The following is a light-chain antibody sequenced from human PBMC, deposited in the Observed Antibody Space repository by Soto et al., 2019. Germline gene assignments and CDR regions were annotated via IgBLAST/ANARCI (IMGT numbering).Light chain of an antibody. CDR1: SSNIGSNY. J-gene: IGLJ3*02. CDR2: SNN. V-gene: IGLV1-47*02. CDR3: AAWDDSLSGWV. Sequence: QSVLTQPTSASGTPGQRVTISCSGSSSNIGSNYVYWYQQLPGTAPKLLIYSNNQRPSGVPDRFSGSKSGTSASLVISGLRSEDEADYSCAAWDDSLSGWVFGGGTKLTVL.